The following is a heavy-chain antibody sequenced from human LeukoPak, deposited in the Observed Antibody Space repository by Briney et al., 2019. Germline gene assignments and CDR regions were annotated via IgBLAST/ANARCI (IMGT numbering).Heavy chain of an antibody. J-gene: IGHJ4*02. Sequence: GGSLRLSCAASGFTFSSYAMHWVRQAPGKGLEWVAVISYDGSNKYYADSVKGRFTISRDNSKNTLYLQMNSLRAEDTAVYYCARPNRVVVITTSFDCWGQGTLVTVSS. D-gene: IGHD3-22*01. CDR3: ARPNRVVVITTSFDC. V-gene: IGHV3-30-3*01. CDR2: ISYDGSNK. CDR1: GFTFSSYA.